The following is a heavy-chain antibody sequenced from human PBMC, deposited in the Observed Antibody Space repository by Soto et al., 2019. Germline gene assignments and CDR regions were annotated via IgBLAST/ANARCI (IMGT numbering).Heavy chain of an antibody. CDR3: TRGGIGEGFSFDP. CDR1: GGSFSGYY. V-gene: IGHV4-34*01. CDR2: INHSGRT. D-gene: IGHD3-10*01. J-gene: IGHJ5*02. Sequence: PSETLSLTCDVYGGSFSGYYWTWIRLPPGKGLEWIGEINHSGRTSCNPSLKSRVTISVDTSKNQFSLKLNSVTAADTAVYYCTRGGIGEGFSFDPWGQGALVTVSS.